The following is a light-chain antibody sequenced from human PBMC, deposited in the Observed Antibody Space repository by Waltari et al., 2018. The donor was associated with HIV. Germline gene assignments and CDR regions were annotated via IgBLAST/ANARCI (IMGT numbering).Light chain of an antibody. CDR3: QVWDATGDHPGV. J-gene: IGLJ3*02. CDR1: NIAPYT. CDR2: GNG. V-gene: IGLV3-21*02. Sequence: SYVLTQPPSVSVAPGQTAMIICGGDNIAPYTVHWYQQRPGQAPVLVISGNGDRPSGIPERFSGSISGNTATLTISRVEVGDEAGYFCQVWDATGDHPGVFGGGTKLTVL.